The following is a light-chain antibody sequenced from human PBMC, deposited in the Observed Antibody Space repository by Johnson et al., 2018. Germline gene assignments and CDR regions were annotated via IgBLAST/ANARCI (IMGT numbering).Light chain of an antibody. CDR3: ETWDCRLSVGHV. CDR2: ENN. Sequence: QSVLTQPPSGSAAPGQKVTISCSGSSSNIGNNYVYWYQQLPGTAPKLLIYENNKRPSGIPDRFSGSKSGTSATLGITGLQTGDEAYYYCETWDCRLSVGHVYGTWTNVTVL. V-gene: IGLV1-51*02. J-gene: IGLJ1*01. CDR1: SSNIGNNY.